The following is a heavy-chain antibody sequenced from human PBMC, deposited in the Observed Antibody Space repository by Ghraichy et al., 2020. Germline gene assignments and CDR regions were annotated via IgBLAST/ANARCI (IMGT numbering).Heavy chain of an antibody. J-gene: IGHJ6*02. Sequence: ASVKGSCKASGYTFTGYYMHWVRLAPGQGLEWMGWINPNSGGTNYAQKFQGRVTMTRDTSISTAYMELSRLRSDDTAVYYCARDVGDSTSNYYYYGMDVWGQGTTVTVSS. V-gene: IGHV1-2*02. CDR1: GYTFTGYY. CDR3: ARDVGDSTSNYYYYGMDV. CDR2: INPNSGGT. D-gene: IGHD6-13*01.